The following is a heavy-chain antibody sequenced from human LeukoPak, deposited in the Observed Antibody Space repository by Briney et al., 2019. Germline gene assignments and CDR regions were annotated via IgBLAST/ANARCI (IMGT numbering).Heavy chain of an antibody. CDR1: GGSFSGYY. V-gene: IGHV4-34*01. D-gene: IGHD6-6*01. CDR2: INHSGST. Sequence: SETLSLTCAVYGGSFSGYYWSWIRQPPGKGLEWIGEINHSGSTNYNPSLKSRVTISVDTSKNQFSLKLSSVTAADTAVYYCARSWRIAAHPKSLDYWGQGTLVTVSS. CDR3: ARSWRIAAHPKSLDY. J-gene: IGHJ4*02.